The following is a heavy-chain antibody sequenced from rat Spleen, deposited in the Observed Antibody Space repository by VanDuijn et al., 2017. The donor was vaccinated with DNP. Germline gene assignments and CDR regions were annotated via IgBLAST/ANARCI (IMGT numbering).Heavy chain of an antibody. V-gene: IGHV5-27*01. J-gene: IGHJ2*01. CDR3: TTDFERGY. CDR1: GFTFSNYD. D-gene: IGHD1-11*01. CDR2: ITPGGGNT. Sequence: EVQLVESGGGLVEPGRPLKLSCVTSGFTFSNYDMAWVRQAPAKGLEWVASITPGGGNTYFPDSVKGRFTISRDDAKDTLSLQMNSLRSEDTATFYCTTDFERGYWGQGVMVTVSS.